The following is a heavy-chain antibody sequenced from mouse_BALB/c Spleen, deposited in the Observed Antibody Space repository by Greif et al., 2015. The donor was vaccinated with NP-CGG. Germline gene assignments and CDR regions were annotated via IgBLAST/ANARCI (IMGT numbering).Heavy chain of an antibody. D-gene: IGHD2-4*01. CDR1: GFAFSSYD. Sequence: EVMLVESGEGLVKPGGSLKPSCAASGFAFSSYDMSWVRQTPEKRLEWVAYISSGGGSTYYPDTVKGRFTISRDNAKNARYLQMSSLKSEYAAMYYGARQYDYPFAYWGQGTLVTVSA. CDR2: ISSGGGST. V-gene: IGHV5-12-1*01. J-gene: IGHJ3*01. CDR3: ARQYDYPFAY.